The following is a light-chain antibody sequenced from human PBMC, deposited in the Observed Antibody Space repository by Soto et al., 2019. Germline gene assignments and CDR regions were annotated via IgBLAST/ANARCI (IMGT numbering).Light chain of an antibody. V-gene: IGLV2-14*03. CDR3: SSYTSSNTLV. J-gene: IGLJ1*01. CDR1: SSDAGGYNY. CDR2: DGD. Sequence: QSVLTQPASVSGSPGQSITISCTGPSSDAGGYNYVSWYQQHPGKAPKFLIYDGDNRASGVSDCFSGSKSGNTASLTISGLQAEDEADYYCSSYTSSNTLVFGTGTKVTVL.